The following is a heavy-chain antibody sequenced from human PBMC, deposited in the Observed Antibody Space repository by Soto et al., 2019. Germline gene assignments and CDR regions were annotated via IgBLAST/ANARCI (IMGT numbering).Heavy chain of an antibody. CDR1: GGAFTTYG. V-gene: IGHV1-69*01. J-gene: IGHJ4*02. CDR2: IIPMSGVT. CDR3: ARLPNCSGGNCYQFDY. D-gene: IGHD2-15*01. Sequence: QVQLVQSGAEVKKPGSSVKVSCKASGGAFTTYGFSWVKQAPGQGPEWMGEIIPMSGVTNYAQRFQGRVTINADESSNTSYIEIIGLRSEDTAVYYCARLPNCSGGNCYQFDYWGQGTLVTVSS.